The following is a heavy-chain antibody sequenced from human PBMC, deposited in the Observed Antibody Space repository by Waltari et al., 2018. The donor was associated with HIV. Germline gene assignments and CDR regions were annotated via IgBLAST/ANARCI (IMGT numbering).Heavy chain of an antibody. Sequence: QLQLQESGPGLVKPSEALSLTCTVSDGSISSSSYYLGLIRPPPGKVLEEIGSIYYSGSTYYNPSLKSRVTISVDTSKNQFSLKLSSVTAAYTAVYYGARQHSFATTPYYDFWSCPTMFDYWGQGTLVTVSS. CDR3: ARQHSFATTPYYDFWSCPTMFDY. D-gene: IGHD3-3*01. V-gene: IGHV4-39*01. CDR2: IYYSGST. CDR1: DGSISSSSYY. J-gene: IGHJ4*02.